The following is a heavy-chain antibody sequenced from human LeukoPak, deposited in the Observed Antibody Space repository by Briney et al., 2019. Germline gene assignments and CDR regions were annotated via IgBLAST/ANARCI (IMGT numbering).Heavy chain of an antibody. D-gene: IGHD6-19*01. CDR3: ARKPSSGWYAGSVAGGDY. CDR1: GFTFSRYE. CDR2: ISNGGDII. V-gene: IGHV3-48*03. Sequence: PGGSLRLSCAASGFTFSRYEMHWVRQAPGKGLEWVAYISNGGDIIYYAGSVKGRFTISRDNAKNSLYLQMNSLRAEDTAVYYCARKPSSGWYAGSVAGGDYWGQGTLVTVSS. J-gene: IGHJ4*02.